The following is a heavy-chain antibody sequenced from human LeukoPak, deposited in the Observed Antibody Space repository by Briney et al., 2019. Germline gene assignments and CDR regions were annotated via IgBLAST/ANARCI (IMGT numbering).Heavy chain of an antibody. CDR3: ARVLKSFNWGSGYYYYMDV. CDR2: VSAYNGNT. D-gene: IGHD7-27*01. Sequence: GASVKVSCKASGYTFTSYGISWVRQAPGQGLEWMGWVSAYNGNTNYAQKLQGRVTMTTDTSTNTAYMELRSLRSDDTAVYYCARVLKSFNWGSGYYYYMDVWGKGTTVTVSS. J-gene: IGHJ6*03. CDR1: GYTFTSYG. V-gene: IGHV1-18*01.